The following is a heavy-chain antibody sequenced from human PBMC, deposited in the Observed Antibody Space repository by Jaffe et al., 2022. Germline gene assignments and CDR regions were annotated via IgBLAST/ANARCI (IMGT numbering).Heavy chain of an antibody. V-gene: IGHV1-69*01. J-gene: IGHJ5*02. CDR3: ARAGYDFWSGRLENWFDP. CDR2: IIPIFGTA. Sequence: QVQLVQSGAEVKKPGSSVKVSCKASGGTFSSYAISWVRQAPGQGLEWMGGIIPIFGTANYAQKFQGRVTITADESTSTAYMELSSLRSEDTAVYYCARAGYDFWSGRLENWFDPWGQGTLVTVSS. CDR1: GGTFSSYA. D-gene: IGHD3-3*01.